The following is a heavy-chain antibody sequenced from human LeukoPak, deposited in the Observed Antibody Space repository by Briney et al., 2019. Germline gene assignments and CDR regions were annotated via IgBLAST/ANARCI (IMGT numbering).Heavy chain of an antibody. Sequence: PGGSLRLSCAASGFTFSSYAMSWVRQAPGKGLEWVSSIIGSGTGKYYADSVKGRFTIPRDNANDALYLQMNSLRAEDTAVYYCASSMVVGGYFDYWGEGTLVSVSS. D-gene: IGHD3-10*01. CDR3: ASSMVVGGYFDY. CDR2: IIGSGTGK. V-gene: IGHV3-23*01. CDR1: GFTFSSYA. J-gene: IGHJ4*02.